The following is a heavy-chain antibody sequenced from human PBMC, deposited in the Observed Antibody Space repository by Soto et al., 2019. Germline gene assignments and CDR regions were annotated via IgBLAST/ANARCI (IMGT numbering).Heavy chain of an antibody. CDR1: GFTFSDYA. Sequence: EVVLLQSGGDLVQPGGSLRLSCAASGFTFSDYAMTWVRQAPGKGLEWVSDISDGDGDTHYADSVRGRFVISRDNSKNTLFLEMNSLRAEDAAVYYCAKGRKYFDCWGQGSLVTVSS. V-gene: IGHV3-23*01. CDR3: AKGRKYFDC. CDR2: ISDGDGDT. J-gene: IGHJ4*02.